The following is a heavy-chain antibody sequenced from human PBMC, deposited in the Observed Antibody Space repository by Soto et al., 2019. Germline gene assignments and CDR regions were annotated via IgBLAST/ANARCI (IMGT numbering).Heavy chain of an antibody. CDR2: IKSKTDGGTT. CDR1: GITFSNVW. D-gene: IGHD6-6*01. Sequence: EVQLVESGGGLVKPGGTLRVSCAASGITFSNVWMTWVRQAPGKGLEWVGRIKSKTDGGTTDYGGPVRGRFTISRDDSKNTLYLQMNSLKTEDTAVYYCTTGRFSSSLYFDSWGQGTLVTVSS. J-gene: IGHJ4*02. CDR3: TTGRFSSSLYFDS. V-gene: IGHV3-15*01.